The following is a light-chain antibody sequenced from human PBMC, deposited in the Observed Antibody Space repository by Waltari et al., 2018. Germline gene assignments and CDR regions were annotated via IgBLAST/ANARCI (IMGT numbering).Light chain of an antibody. CDR3: HQYFGLPYP. Sequence: LKNSNNNKDLAWCKWNPGQPAKLLIYCASYRESGVPDRFSGSGSETDFTLTCSSLQAEDVAVYYCHQYFGLPYPFGGGTKVEI. CDR2: CAS. J-gene: IGKJ4*01. CDR1: LKNSNNNKD. V-gene: IGKV4-1*01.